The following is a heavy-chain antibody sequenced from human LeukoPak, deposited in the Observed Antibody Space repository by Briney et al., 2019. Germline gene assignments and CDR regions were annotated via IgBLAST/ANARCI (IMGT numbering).Heavy chain of an antibody. CDR3: ARDGGGSRGDAFDI. CDR2: VNPSAGST. Sequence: ASVKVSCKASGYTFSSYYMHWVRHAPRQGLEWMGIVNPSAGSTSYAQKFQSTVTMIPETSPSTHYTERRSARSEETALYNSARDGGGSRGDAFDIWGQGTMVTVSS. CDR1: GYTFSSYY. J-gene: IGHJ3*02. V-gene: IGHV1-46*01. D-gene: IGHD3-16*01.